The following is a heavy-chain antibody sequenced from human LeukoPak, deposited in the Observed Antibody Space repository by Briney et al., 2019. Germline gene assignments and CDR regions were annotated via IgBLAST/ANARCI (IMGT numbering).Heavy chain of an antibody. CDR3: ARVIATFQAYYFDY. CDR1: GGTFISYA. CDR2: IIPIFGTA. J-gene: IGHJ4*02. V-gene: IGHV1-69*13. D-gene: IGHD3-16*01. Sequence: SVKVSCKAFGGTFISYAISWVRQAPGQGLEWMGGIIPIFGTANYAQKFQGRVTITADESTSTAYMELSSLRSEDTAVYYCARVIATFQAYYFDYWGQGTLVTVSS.